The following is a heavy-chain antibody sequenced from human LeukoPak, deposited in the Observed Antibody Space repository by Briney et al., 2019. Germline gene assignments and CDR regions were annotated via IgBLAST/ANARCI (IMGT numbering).Heavy chain of an antibody. D-gene: IGHD6-19*01. J-gene: IGHJ1*01. CDR1: GGSISSGGYY. V-gene: IGHV4-30-2*01. CDR3: ARDAPDSSGYVEGAEYFQH. Sequence: SQTLSLTCTVSGGSISSGGYYWSWIRQPPGKGLEWIGYIYHSGSTYYNPSLKSRVTISVDRSKNQFSLKLSSVTAADTAAYYCARDAPDSSGYVEGAEYFQHWGQGTLVTVSS. CDR2: IYHSGST.